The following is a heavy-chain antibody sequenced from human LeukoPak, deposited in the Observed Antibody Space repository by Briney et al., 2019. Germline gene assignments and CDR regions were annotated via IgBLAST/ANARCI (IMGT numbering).Heavy chain of an antibody. V-gene: IGHV3-11*06. Sequence: GGSLRLSCAASGFTFSDYYMSWIRQAPGKGLEWVSYISSSSSYTNYADSVKGRFTISRDNAKNSLYLQMNSLRAEDTAVYYCARDKQWLVTWANWFDPWGQGTLVIVSS. CDR1: GFTFSDYY. D-gene: IGHD6-19*01. J-gene: IGHJ5*02. CDR3: ARDKQWLVTWANWFDP. CDR2: ISSSSSYT.